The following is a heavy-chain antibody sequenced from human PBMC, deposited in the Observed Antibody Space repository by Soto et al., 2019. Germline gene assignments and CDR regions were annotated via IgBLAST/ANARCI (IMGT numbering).Heavy chain of an antibody. V-gene: IGHV4-59*01. J-gene: IGHJ5*02. CDR1: GGSISSYY. Sequence: QVQLQESGPGLVKPSETLSLTCTVSGGSISSYYWSWIRQPPGKGLEWLWYIYYSGSTNYNPSLQSRVTITVDTSKNQCSLNVSPVTAADTAVYYCARDQVYYYDSSGTLRGNWFDPWGRGTLVTVSS. CDR3: ARDQVYYYDSSGTLRGNWFDP. CDR2: IYYSGST. D-gene: IGHD3-22*01.